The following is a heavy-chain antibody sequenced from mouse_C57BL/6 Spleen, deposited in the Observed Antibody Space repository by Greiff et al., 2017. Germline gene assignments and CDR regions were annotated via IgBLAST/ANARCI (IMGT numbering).Heavy chain of an antibody. J-gene: IGHJ1*03. CDR3: ARGLRYGSSPYWYFDV. CDR1: GISITTGNYR. CDR2: IYYSGTI. Sequence: EVQLQQSGPGLVKPSQTVFLTCTVTGISITTGNYRWSWIRQFPGNKLEWIGYIYYSGTITYNPSLTSRTTITRDTPKNPFFLEMNSLTAEDTATYYVARGLRYGSSPYWYFDVWGTGTTVTVSS. V-gene: IGHV3-5*01. D-gene: IGHD1-1*01.